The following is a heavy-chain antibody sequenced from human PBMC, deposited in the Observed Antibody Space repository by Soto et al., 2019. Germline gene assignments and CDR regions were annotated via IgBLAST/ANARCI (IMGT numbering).Heavy chain of an antibody. CDR1: GGSISSGGYY. V-gene: IGHV4-31*03. CDR2: IYYSGST. D-gene: IGHD6-6*01. CDR3: ARDRPRDSSSWLNYYYGMDV. Sequence: SETLSLTCTASGGSISSGGYYWSWIRQHPGKGLEWIGYIYYSGSTYYNPSLKSRVTISVDTSKNQFSLKLSSVTAADTAVYYCARDRPRDSSSWLNYYYGMDVWGQGTTVTVSS. J-gene: IGHJ6*02.